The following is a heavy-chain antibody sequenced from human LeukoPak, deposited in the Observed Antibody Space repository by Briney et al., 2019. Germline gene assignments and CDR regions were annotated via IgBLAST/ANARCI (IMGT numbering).Heavy chain of an antibody. Sequence: GGSLRLSCAASRFTFTNAWMNWVRQAPGKGLEWVGRIKSKSVGGTTDYAAPVKGRFTISRDDSTNTVFLQMNSLKTEDTAVYFCATETGGSGYYALDYWGQGTQVTVPS. D-gene: IGHD3-22*01. J-gene: IGHJ4*02. CDR3: ATETGGSGYYALDY. CDR1: RFTFTNAW. V-gene: IGHV3-15*01. CDR2: IKSKSVGGTT.